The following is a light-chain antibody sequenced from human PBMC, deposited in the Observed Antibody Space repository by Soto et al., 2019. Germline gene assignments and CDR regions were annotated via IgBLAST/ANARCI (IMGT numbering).Light chain of an antibody. Sequence: EIVLTQSPGALSLSPGERATLSCRASQSVSSTYLAWHQQKPGQAPRLLTYGASSRATGIPDRFSGSGSGADFTLTISRLEPEDFAVYYCQQYGSSPPLITLGRGTRLEIK. J-gene: IGKJ5*01. CDR3: QQYGSSPPLIT. CDR1: QSVSSTY. CDR2: GAS. V-gene: IGKV3-20*01.